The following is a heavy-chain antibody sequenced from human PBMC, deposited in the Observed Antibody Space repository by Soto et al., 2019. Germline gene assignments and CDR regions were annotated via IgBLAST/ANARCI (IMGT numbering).Heavy chain of an antibody. Sequence: GSLRLSCAASGFTFSSYAMHWVRQAPGKGLEWVAVISYDGSNKYYADSVKGRFTISRDNSKNTLYLQMNSLRAEDTAVYYCARDGRRYGGSYFDYWGQGTLVTVSS. J-gene: IGHJ4*02. CDR3: ARDGRRYGGSYFDY. CDR2: ISYDGSNK. CDR1: GFTFSSYA. V-gene: IGHV3-30-3*01. D-gene: IGHD3-10*01.